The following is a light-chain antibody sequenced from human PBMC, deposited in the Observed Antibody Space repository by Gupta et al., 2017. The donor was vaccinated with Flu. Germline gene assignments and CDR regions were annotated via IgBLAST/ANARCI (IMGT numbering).Light chain of an antibody. CDR1: SSDVGGYNY. Sequence: SALTPPRSVAGSPGPSGTISFNGSSSDVGGYNYVSWYQQHPGKAPKLMIYDVTKRHSGIPDRFSASKSGNTASLTIAGLQAEDEADYYCSSYAGSGNFWIFGGGTRLTVL. CDR2: DVT. V-gene: IGLV2-11*01. CDR3: SSYAGSGNFWI. J-gene: IGLJ2*01.